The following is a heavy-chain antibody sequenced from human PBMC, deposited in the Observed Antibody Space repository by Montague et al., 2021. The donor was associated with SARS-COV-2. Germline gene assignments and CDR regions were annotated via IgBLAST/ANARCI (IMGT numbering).Heavy chain of an antibody. CDR2: IFYRGTT. D-gene: IGHD1-1*01. Sequence: SETHSLTCTVSGDSMTYFYWSWIRQTPEKGLQWIGYIFYRGTTKYNPSLESRVTITVDTSKDQFYLKLNSVTAADTAVYYCARGATRTFDYWGQGTRVTVSS. CDR1: GDSMTYFY. CDR3: ARGATRTFDY. J-gene: IGHJ4*02. V-gene: IGHV4-59*01.